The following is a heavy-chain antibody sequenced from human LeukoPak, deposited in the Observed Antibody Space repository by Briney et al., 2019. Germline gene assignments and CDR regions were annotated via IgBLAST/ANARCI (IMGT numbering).Heavy chain of an antibody. V-gene: IGHV3-48*02. J-gene: IGHJ6*02. Sequence: PGGSLRLSCAVSGLTFSDYRMIWVRQTPGKGLEWVSYIINSGGTIYYADSVQGRFTISRDNAKNSHYLQMNSLRDEDTAVYYCARVGRGLYSMDVWGQGTTVTVSS. CDR2: IINSGGTI. CDR3: ARVGRGLYSMDV. CDR1: GLTFSDYR. D-gene: IGHD3-10*01.